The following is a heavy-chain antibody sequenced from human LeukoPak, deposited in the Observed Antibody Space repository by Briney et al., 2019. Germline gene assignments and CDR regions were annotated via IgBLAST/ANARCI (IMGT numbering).Heavy chain of an antibody. CDR1: GYTFTSYD. CDR2: IIPIFGTA. Sequence: SVKVSCKASGYTFTSYDINWVRQAPGQGLEWMGGIIPIFGTANYAQKFQGRVTITTDESTSTAYMELSSLRSEDTAVYYCARAPIVGATIHDAFDIWGQGTMVTVSS. CDR3: ARAPIVGATIHDAFDI. J-gene: IGHJ3*02. V-gene: IGHV1-69*05. D-gene: IGHD1-26*01.